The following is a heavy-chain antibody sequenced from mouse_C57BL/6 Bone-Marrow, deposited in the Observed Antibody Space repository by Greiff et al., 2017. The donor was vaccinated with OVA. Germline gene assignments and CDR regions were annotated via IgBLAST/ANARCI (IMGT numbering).Heavy chain of an antibody. CDR3: ARGYYYGSSSAWFAD. J-gene: IGHJ3*01. CDR2: IDPSDSYT. CDR1: GYTFTSYW. V-gene: IGHV1-59*01. Sequence: QVQLQQPGAELVRPGTSVKLSCKASGYTFTSYWMHWVKQRPGQGLEWIGVIDPSDSYTNYNQKFKGKATLTVDTSSSTAYMQLSSLTSEDSAVYYCARGYYYGSSSAWFADWGQGTLVTVSA. D-gene: IGHD1-1*01.